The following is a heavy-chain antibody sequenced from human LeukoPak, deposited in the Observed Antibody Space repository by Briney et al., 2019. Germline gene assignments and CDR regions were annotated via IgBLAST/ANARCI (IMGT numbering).Heavy chain of an antibody. CDR2: INHSGST. CDR1: GGSFSGYY. Sequence: SETLSLTCAVYGGSFSGYYWSWIRQPPGKGLEWIGEINHSGSTNYNPSLKSRVTISADTSKNQFSLKLSSVTAADTAVYYCARGGSVDIVVVPAAISIVNWFDPWGQGTLVTVSS. J-gene: IGHJ5*02. D-gene: IGHD2-2*02. V-gene: IGHV4-34*01. CDR3: ARGGSVDIVVVPAAISIVNWFDP.